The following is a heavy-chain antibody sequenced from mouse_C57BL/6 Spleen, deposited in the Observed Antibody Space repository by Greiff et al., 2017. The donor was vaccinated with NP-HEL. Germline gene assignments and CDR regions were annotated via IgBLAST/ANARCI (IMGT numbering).Heavy chain of an antibody. CDR1: GYTFTSYW. Sequence: QVQLQQPGAELVKPGASVKLSCKASGYTFTSYWMQWVKQRPGQGLEWIGEIDPSDSYTNYNQKFKGKATLTVDTSSSTAYMQLSSLTSEDSAVDYCARGTYLGPLDYWGQGTTLTVSS. D-gene: IGHD4-1*01. J-gene: IGHJ2*01. CDR3: ARGTYLGPLDY. V-gene: IGHV1-50*01. CDR2: IDPSDSYT.